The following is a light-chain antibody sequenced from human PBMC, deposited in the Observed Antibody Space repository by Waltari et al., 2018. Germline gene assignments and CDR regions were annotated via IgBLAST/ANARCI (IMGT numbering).Light chain of an antibody. J-gene: IGKJ2*01. CDR2: AAA. V-gene: IGKV1-9*01. CDR3: QQYNNWPPRYT. CDR1: QGISTY. Sequence: DIQLTQSPSFLSSSVGDRVTISCRASQGISTYLAWFQQKPGKAPRRLIYAAAILQGGVPSRFSGSGSGTDFTLTISSLQPEDFAVYYCQQYNNWPPRYTFGQGTKLEIK.